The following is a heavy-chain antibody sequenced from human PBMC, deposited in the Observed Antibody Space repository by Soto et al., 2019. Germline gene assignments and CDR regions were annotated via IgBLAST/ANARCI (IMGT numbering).Heavy chain of an antibody. J-gene: IGHJ5*02. CDR2: IYYSGST. CDR3: ARGPDIVVVPAVQGWFDP. D-gene: IGHD2-2*01. CDR1: GGSISSYY. V-gene: IGHV4-59*01. Sequence: PSETLSLTCTVSGGSISSYYWSWIRQPPGKGVEWIGYIYYSGSTNYNPSLKSRVTISVDTSKNQFSLKLSSVTAADTAVYYCARGPDIVVVPAVQGWFDPWGQGTLATVSS.